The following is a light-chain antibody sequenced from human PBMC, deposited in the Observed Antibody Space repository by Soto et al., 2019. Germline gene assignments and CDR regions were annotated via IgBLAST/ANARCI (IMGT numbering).Light chain of an antibody. J-gene: IGLJ2*01. V-gene: IGLV3-21*04. CDR1: NIGSKS. CDR3: QVWDSSSDHLV. Sequence: SYELTQPPSVSVAPGKTGRITCGGNNIGSKSVHWYQQKPGQAPVLVIYYDSDRPSGIPERFSGSNSGNTATLTISRVEAGDKADYYCQVWDSSSDHLVFGGGTKLTVL. CDR2: YDS.